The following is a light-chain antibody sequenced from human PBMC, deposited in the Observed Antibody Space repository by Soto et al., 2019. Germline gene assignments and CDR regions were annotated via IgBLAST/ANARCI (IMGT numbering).Light chain of an antibody. CDR3: SSYTSSSTL. CDR2: AVT. J-gene: IGLJ1*01. CDR1: ISDVGGYNY. Sequence: QSVLTQPASVSWSPGQSITRACTGTISDVGGYNYVSWYQQHPGKAPKLMIYAVTDRPSGVSSRFSGSKSGNTASLTISGLQAEDEADYYCSSYTSSSTLFGTGTKVTVL. V-gene: IGLV2-14*01.